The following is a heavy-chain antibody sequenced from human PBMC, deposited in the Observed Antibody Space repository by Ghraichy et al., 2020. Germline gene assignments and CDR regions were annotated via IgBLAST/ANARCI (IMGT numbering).Heavy chain of an antibody. CDR1: GGSINISGYY. CDR3: ARGYSSTLMNWFDP. J-gene: IGHJ5*02. Sequence: SETLSLTCTVSGGSINISGYYWSWIRQPPGEGLECIGYVYDGGNTKYNPSLKGQVTISVDTSKNHFSLNLTSVTAADTAMYYCARGYSSTLMNWFDPWGQGTLVTVSS. D-gene: IGHD2-2*01. CDR2: VYDGGNT. V-gene: IGHV4-61*03.